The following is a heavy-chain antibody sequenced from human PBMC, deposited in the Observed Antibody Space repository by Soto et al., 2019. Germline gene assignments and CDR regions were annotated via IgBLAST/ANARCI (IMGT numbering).Heavy chain of an antibody. V-gene: IGHV3-23*01. D-gene: IGHD4-17*01. CDR2: ISGSGDKT. Sequence: GGFLRLSCAASGFSLITYPMVFVRHSPFKRLEAVSSISGSGDKTYYKDSVKGRFTISRDNSKNTVDLQMNSLRPEDTAVYYCAKILSTVTTYYYGMDAWGQGTTVTVSS. CDR3: AKILSTVTTYYYGMDA. CDR1: GFSLITYP. J-gene: IGHJ6*02.